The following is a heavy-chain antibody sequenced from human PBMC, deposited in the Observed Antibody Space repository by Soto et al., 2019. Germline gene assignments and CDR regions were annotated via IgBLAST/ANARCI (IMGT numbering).Heavy chain of an antibody. V-gene: IGHV3-74*01. CDR1: GFTFRSYG. CDR3: ASGGSCLNFES. CDR2: INSDGSST. Sequence: GGPLRLSCAASGFTFRSYGMRRVRQAPGKGLVWVSWINSDGSSTSYADSVKGRFTISRDNAKNTLYLQMNSLRAEDTVVYYCASGGSCLNFESWGQGTLVTVSS. D-gene: IGHD2-15*01. J-gene: IGHJ4*02.